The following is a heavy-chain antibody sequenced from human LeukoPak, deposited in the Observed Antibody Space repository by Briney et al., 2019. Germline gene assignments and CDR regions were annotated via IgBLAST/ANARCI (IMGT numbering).Heavy chain of an antibody. CDR1: GGSFSGYY. Sequence: PSETLSLTCAVYGGSFSGYYWSWIRQPPGKGLEWIGEINHSGSTNYNPFLKSRVTISVDTSKNQFSLKLSSVTAADTAVYYCARAPFFTYYYDSSGHDAFDIWGQGTMVTVSS. CDR2: INHSGST. V-gene: IGHV4-34*01. J-gene: IGHJ3*02. CDR3: ARAPFFTYYYDSSGHDAFDI. D-gene: IGHD3-22*01.